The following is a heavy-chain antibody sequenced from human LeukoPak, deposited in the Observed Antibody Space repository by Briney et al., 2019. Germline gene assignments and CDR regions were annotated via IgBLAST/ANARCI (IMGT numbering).Heavy chain of an antibody. CDR2: IYYSGST. Sequence: SETLSLTCTVSGGPISSSSYYWGWIRQPPGKGLEWIGSIYYSGSTYYNPSLKSRVTISVDTSKNQFSLKLSSVTAADTAVYYCASIKAMVTYYYYYYYMDVWGKGTTVTVSS. D-gene: IGHD5-18*01. J-gene: IGHJ6*03. V-gene: IGHV4-39*07. CDR1: GGPISSSSYY. CDR3: ASIKAMVTYYYYYYYMDV.